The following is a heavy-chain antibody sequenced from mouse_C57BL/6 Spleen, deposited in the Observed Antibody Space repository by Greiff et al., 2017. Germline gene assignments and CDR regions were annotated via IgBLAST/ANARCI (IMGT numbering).Heavy chain of an antibody. D-gene: IGHD2-4*01. CDR3: AGDGGLRRIAV. V-gene: IGHV1-80*01. CDR1: GYAFSSYW. CDR2: IYPGDGDT. Sequence: LVESGAELVKPGASVKISCKASGYAFSSYWMNWVKQRPGKGLEWIGQIYPGDGDTNYNGKFKGKATLTADKSSSTAYMELRSLTSEDSAVYFCAGDGGLRRIAVWGPGTMVTVSA. J-gene: IGHJ3*01.